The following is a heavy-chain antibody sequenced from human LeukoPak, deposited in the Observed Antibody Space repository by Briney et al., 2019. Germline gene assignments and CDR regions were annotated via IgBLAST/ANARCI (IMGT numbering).Heavy chain of an antibody. CDR1: GYTFTNYG. D-gene: IGHD3-22*01. J-gene: IGHJ4*02. CDR2: ISAYNGNT. CDR3: ARGGSYYDSSVHFDY. V-gene: IGHV1-18*01. Sequence: ASVTVSCTASGYTFTNYGISWVRQAPGQGLEWMGWISAYNGNTNYAQKLQGRVTMTTDTSTSTAYMELRSLRSDDTAVYYCARGGSYYDSSVHFDYWGQGTLVTVSS.